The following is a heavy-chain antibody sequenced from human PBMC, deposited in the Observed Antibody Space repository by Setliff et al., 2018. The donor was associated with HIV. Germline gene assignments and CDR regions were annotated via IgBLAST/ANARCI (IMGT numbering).Heavy chain of an antibody. J-gene: IGHJ4*02. CDR3: ARGRHYSSSAPFAIDF. CDR1: GDSIKSSTYH. D-gene: IGHD6-6*01. V-gene: IGHV4-39*07. CDR2: IAYSGST. Sequence: SETLSLTCNVSGDSIKSSTYHWGWIRQSSGKGLEWIGSIAYSGSTSYSPSLKSRVTISVDTSNNQFSLRLRSVTAADTAVYYCARGRHYSSSAPFAIDFWGQGMLVTVSS.